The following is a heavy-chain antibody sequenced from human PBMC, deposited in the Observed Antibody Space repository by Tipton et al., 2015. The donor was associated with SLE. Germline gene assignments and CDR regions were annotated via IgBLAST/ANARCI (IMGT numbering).Heavy chain of an antibody. V-gene: IGHV4-4*08. Sequence: TLSLTCTVSDGSISSYYWSWIRQPPGKGLEWIGYIYTSESTNYNPSLKSRVTISVDTSKNQFSLKLSSVTAADTAVYYCARGGDSSGFGWFDTWGQGTLVTVSS. CDR2: IYTSEST. J-gene: IGHJ5*02. CDR1: DGSISSYY. D-gene: IGHD6-19*01. CDR3: ARGGDSSGFGWFDT.